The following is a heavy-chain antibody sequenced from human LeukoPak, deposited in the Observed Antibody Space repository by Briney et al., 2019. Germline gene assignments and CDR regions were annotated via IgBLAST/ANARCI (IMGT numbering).Heavy chain of an antibody. CDR2: IYYSGST. V-gene: IGHV4-59*01. D-gene: IGHD5-24*01. CDR3: ARGGMATIEDAFDI. CDR1: GGSISSYY. Sequence: SETLSLTCTVSGGSISSYYWSWIRQPPGKGLEWIGYIYYSGSTNYNPSLKSRVTISVDTSKNQFSLKLSSVTAADTAVYYCARGGMATIEDAFDIWGQGTMVTVSS. J-gene: IGHJ3*02.